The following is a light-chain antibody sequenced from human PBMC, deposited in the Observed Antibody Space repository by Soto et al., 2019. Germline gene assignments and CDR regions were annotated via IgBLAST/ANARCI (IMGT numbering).Light chain of an antibody. CDR2: AAS. Sequence: DIQLTQSPSSLSASVGDRVTITCRASQGISSYLAWYQQKPGKAPKLLIYAASTLQSGVPSRFSGSGSGTEFTLTISSLQSEDFATYYCQQLNSYPLFTFGPGTKVDIK. CDR1: QGISSY. CDR3: QQLNSYPLFT. V-gene: IGKV1-9*01. J-gene: IGKJ3*01.